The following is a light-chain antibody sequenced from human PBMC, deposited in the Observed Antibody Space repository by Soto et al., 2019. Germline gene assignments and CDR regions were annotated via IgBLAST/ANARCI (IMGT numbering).Light chain of an antibody. V-gene: IGKV3-20*01. CDR3: QQYGSSPWT. Sequence: EIVLTQSPGTLSLSPGERATLSCRASQSVSSNYLAWYQQKPGQAPRLLIYVASSRATGIPDRFSGSGSGTDFTLTISRLEPEDFAVYYCQQYGSSPWTFGQGTKLDIK. J-gene: IGKJ1*01. CDR1: QSVSSNY. CDR2: VAS.